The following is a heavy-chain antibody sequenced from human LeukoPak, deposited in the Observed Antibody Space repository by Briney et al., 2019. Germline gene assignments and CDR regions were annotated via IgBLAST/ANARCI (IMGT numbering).Heavy chain of an antibody. J-gene: IGHJ6*03. CDR1: GESFSSYD. CDR3: ARGLWWEMIAYMDV. Sequence: SETLSLTCAVYGESFSSYDWNWVRQPPGKGLEWVGEFSQSGKTNYNSSLKSRVTVLVDKSKSQFSLKLTSVTAADTAVYFCARGLWWEMIAYMDVWGKGTTVTVS. D-gene: IGHD2-21*01. V-gene: IGHV4-34*01. CDR2: FSQSGKT.